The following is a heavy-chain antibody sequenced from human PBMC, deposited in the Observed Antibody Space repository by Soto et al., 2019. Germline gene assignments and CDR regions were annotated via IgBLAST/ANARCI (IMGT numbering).Heavy chain of an antibody. CDR1: GFTFSSYA. V-gene: IGHV3-23*01. Sequence: GGSLRLSCAASGFTFSSYAMSWVRQAPGKGLEWVSAISGSGGSTYYGDSVKGRFTISRDNAKNSLYLQMNSLRAEDTAVYYCARDQPGYSYGYGLGYWGQGALVTVSS. CDR2: ISGSGGST. CDR3: ARDQPGYSYGYGLGY. D-gene: IGHD5-18*01. J-gene: IGHJ4*02.